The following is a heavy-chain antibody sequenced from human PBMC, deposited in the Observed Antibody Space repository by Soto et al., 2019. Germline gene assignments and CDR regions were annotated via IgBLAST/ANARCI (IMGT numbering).Heavy chain of an antibody. CDR3: AREYYDFWSGPHY. CDR2: IYPGDSDT. V-gene: IGHV5-51*01. Sequence: GESLKISCKGSGYSFTSYWIGWVRQMPGKGLEWMGIIYPGDSDTRYSPSFQGQVTISADKYISTDYLQWSSLKASDTAMYYCAREYYDFWSGPHYWGQGTPVPLSS. D-gene: IGHD3-3*01. J-gene: IGHJ4*02. CDR1: GYSFTSYW.